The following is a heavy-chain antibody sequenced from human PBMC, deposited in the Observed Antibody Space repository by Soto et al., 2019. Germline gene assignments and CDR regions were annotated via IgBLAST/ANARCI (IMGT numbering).Heavy chain of an antibody. D-gene: IGHD2-21*01. V-gene: IGHV3-23*01. CDR2: IRGTGGET. CDR3: AQDRGWGVVSPSHDY. CDR1: GFTFRHFV. J-gene: IGHJ4*02. Sequence: EVQLLESGGGMVQPGGSLRVSCAASGFTFRHFVMSWVRQAPGKGLEWVSAIRGTGGETFYADSVKGRFTISRDNSKNTLYRQMNSLRDEDTALYFCAQDRGWGVVSPSHDYWGQGTLVTVSS.